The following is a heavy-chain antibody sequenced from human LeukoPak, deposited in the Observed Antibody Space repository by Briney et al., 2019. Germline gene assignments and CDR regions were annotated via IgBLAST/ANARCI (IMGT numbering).Heavy chain of an antibody. CDR3: ARGGASSSWYSGY. CDR1: GGSISSGSYY. V-gene: IGHV4-61*02. D-gene: IGHD6-13*01. CDR2: IYTSGST. J-gene: IGHJ4*02. Sequence: SETLSLTCTVSGGSISSGSYYWSWIRQPAGKGLEWIGRIYTSGSTNYNPSLKSRVTISVDRSKNQFSLKLSSVTAADTAVYYCARGGASSSWYSGYWGQGTLVTVSS.